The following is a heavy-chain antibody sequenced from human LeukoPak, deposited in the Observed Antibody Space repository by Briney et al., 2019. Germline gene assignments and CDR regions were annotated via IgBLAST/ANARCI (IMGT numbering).Heavy chain of an antibody. CDR2: INVKSGAT. J-gene: IGHJ4*02. CDR1: GGTFSSYA. CDR3: ARVGRESSTGWLDY. V-gene: IGHV1-2*06. D-gene: IGHD6-19*01. Sequence: ASVKVSCKASGGTFSSYAISWVRQAPGQGPEWMGRINVKSGATDYAQKFQGRVTVTRDTSISTAYMELSSLRSDDTAVYYCARVGRESSTGWLDYWGQGTLVTVSS.